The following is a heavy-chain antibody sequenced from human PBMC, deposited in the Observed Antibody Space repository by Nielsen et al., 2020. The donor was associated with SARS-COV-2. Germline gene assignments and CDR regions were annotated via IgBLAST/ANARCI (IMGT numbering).Heavy chain of an antibody. CDR2: IKQDGGER. J-gene: IGHJ4*02. CDR3: ARGVAAPDY. V-gene: IGHV3-7*03. D-gene: IGHD6-25*01. Sequence: GASLKISCTVSGFTLSSYWMTWVRQAPGKGLEWVANIKQDGGERYYVDSVKGRFTVSRDNAKNSLYLQMNSLRAEDTAVYYCARGVAAPDYWGQGTLVTVSS. CDR1: GFTLSSYW.